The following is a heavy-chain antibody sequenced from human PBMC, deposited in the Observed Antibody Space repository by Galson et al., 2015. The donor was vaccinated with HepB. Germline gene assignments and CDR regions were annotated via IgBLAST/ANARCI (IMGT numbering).Heavy chain of an antibody. V-gene: IGHV3-15*01. J-gene: IGHJ6*02. CDR2: IKSKTDGGTT. D-gene: IGHD5-12*01. CDR1: GFTFSNAW. Sequence: SLRLSCAASGFTFSNAWMSWVRQAPGKGLEWVGRIKSKTDGGTTDYAAPVKGRFTISRDDSKNTLYLQMNSLKTEDTAVYYCTTANGGGYGDYYYYGMDVWGQGTTVPVSS. CDR3: TTANGGGYGDYYYYGMDV.